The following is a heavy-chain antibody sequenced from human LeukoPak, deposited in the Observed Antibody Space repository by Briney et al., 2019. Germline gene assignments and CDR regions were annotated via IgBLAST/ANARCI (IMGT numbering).Heavy chain of an antibody. Sequence: PGGSLRLSCAASGFTFSSYGMHWVRQAPAKGLEWVAFIRYDGSNKYYADSVKGRFTISRDNSKNTLYLQMNSLRAEDTAVYYCAKEAASYDFWSGYAHFDYWGQGTLVTVSS. J-gene: IGHJ4*02. V-gene: IGHV3-30*02. D-gene: IGHD3-3*01. CDR1: GFTFSSYG. CDR3: AKEAASYDFWSGYAHFDY. CDR2: IRYDGSNK.